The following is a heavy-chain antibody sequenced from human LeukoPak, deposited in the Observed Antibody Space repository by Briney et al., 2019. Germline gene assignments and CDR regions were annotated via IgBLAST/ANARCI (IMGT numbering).Heavy chain of an antibody. CDR3: ARKKNFVVVPAAMSYYFDY. CDR2: ISSSSSTI. Sequence: GGSLRLFCAASGFTFSSYRMNWVRQAPGKGLEWVSYISSSSSTIYYADSVKGRFTISRDNAKNSLYLQMNSLRAEDTAVYYCARKKNFVVVPAAMSYYFDYWGQGTLVTVSS. CDR1: GFTFSSYR. D-gene: IGHD2-2*01. J-gene: IGHJ4*02. V-gene: IGHV3-48*01.